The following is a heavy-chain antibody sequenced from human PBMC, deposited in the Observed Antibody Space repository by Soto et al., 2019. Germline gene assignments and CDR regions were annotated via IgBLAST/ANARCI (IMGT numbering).Heavy chain of an antibody. CDR1: SGSISSSNW. CDR2: IYHSGST. J-gene: IGHJ2*01. Sequence: PSETLSLTCAVSSGSISSSNWWSWVRQPPGKGLEWIGEIYHSGSTNYNPSLKSRVTISADKSKNQFSLKLSSVTAADTAVYYCARIGLSGYGDYPFWYFDLWGRGTLVTLSS. V-gene: IGHV4-4*02. CDR3: ARIGLSGYGDYPFWYFDL. D-gene: IGHD4-17*01.